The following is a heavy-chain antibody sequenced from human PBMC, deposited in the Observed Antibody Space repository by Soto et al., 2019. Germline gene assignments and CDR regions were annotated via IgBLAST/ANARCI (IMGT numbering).Heavy chain of an antibody. CDR2: MNPNSGNT. D-gene: IGHD3-10*01. Sequence: QVQLVQPGAEVKKPGASVKVSCKASGYTFTSYDINWVRQATGQGLEWMGWMNPNSGNTGYAQKFQGRVTMTRNTSISTAYMELSSLRSEDTAVYYCAREQIQSGGMDVWGQGTTVTVSS. CDR3: AREQIQSGGMDV. V-gene: IGHV1-8*01. J-gene: IGHJ6*02. CDR1: GYTFTSYD.